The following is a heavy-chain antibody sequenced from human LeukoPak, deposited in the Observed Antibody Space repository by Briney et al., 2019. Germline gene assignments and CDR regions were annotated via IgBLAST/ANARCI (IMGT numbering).Heavy chain of an antibody. V-gene: IGHV1-2*02. D-gene: IGHD2-21*02. CDR1: GYTFTGYY. CDR3: ARVGCGGDCPLDY. CDR2: INPNSGGT. J-gene: IGHJ4*02. Sequence: ASVKVSCKASGYTFTGYYIHWVRQAPGQGLEWVGWINPNSGGTNYAQKFQGRVTMTRDTSISTAYMELSRLRSDDTAVYYCARVGCGGDCPLDYWGQGTLVTVSS.